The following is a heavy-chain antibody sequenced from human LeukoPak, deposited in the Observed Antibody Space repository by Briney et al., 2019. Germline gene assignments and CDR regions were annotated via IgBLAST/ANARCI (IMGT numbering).Heavy chain of an antibody. CDR3: VRDQMWSFDS. D-gene: IGHD2-21*01. V-gene: IGHV3-48*01. J-gene: IGHJ4*02. Sequence: PGGSLRLSCAASGFTFSTEPMNWVRQAPGKGLEWLSNIRSSGTEMYYAESVKGRFTISRDNAKNSLFLQMNSLRVGDTAVYYCVRDQMWSFDSWGQGTLVTVSS. CDR1: GFTFSTEP. CDR2: IRSSGTEM.